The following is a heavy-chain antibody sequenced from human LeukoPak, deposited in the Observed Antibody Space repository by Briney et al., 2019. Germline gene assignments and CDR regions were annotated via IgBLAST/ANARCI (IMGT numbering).Heavy chain of an antibody. J-gene: IGHJ4*02. CDR3: ARGYSSSCTFDY. D-gene: IGHD6-13*01. CDR2: ILYSGST. V-gene: IGHV4-39*07. Sequence: SETLSLTCTVSGGSISTSNYYWGWIRQPPGKGLEWIGNILYSGSTYYSPSLKSRVTISLDTSRNQFSLKLSSVTAADTAVYYCARGYSSSCTFDYWGQGTLVTVSS. CDR1: GGSISTSNYY.